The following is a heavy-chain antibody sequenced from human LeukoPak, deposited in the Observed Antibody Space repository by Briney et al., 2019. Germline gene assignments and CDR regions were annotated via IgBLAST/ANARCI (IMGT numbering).Heavy chain of an antibody. CDR1: GFTFSSYA. Sequence: GGSLRLSCAASGFTFSSYAMHWVSQAPGKGLEWVAVISYDGSNKYYADSVKGRFTISRDNSKNTLYLQMNSLRAEDTAVYYCARLGGLRLGDTWGQGTLVTVSS. CDR2: ISYDGSNK. D-gene: IGHD3-16*01. J-gene: IGHJ4*02. CDR3: ARLGGLRLGDT. V-gene: IGHV3-30*04.